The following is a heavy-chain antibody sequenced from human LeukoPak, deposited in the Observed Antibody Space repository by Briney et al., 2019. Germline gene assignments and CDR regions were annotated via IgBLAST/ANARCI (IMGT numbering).Heavy chain of an antibody. CDR1: GFTFNIYD. CDR2: ISGSGGNT. D-gene: IGHD3-10*01. J-gene: IGHJ4*02. CDR3: TGNYYGSGSYADFDY. Sequence: PGGSLRLSCAASGFTFNIYDMTWVRQAPGKGLEWVSTISGSGGNTYHADSVKGRFTISRDNSKNTLYLQMNSLRAEDTAVYYCTGNYYGSGSYADFDYWGQGTLVTVSS. V-gene: IGHV3-23*01.